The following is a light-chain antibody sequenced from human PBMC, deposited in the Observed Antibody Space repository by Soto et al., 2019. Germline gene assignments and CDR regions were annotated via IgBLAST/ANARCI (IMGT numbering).Light chain of an antibody. CDR1: KNDIGVYDF. Sequence: QCALTQPPSASGSPGQSVTISCTGTKNDIGVYDFVSWYQHHPGKAPRLIIYEVVQRPSGVPDRFSGSKSGNTASLTVSGLQAADEADYFCKSYAGSNTYVFGSGTKVTVL. V-gene: IGLV2-8*01. CDR3: KSYAGSNTYV. CDR2: EVV. J-gene: IGLJ1*01.